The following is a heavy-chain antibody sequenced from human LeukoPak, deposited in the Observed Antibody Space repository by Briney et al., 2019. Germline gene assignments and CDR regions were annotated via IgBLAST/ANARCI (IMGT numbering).Heavy chain of an antibody. D-gene: IGHD1-20*01. CDR3: ARGVLITGTIDY. Sequence: PSETLSLTCTVSGGSISSGGYYWSWIRQHPGKGLEWIGYIYYSGSTYYNPSLKSRVTISVDTSKNQFSLKLSSVTAADTAVYYCARGVLITGTIDYWGQGTLVTVSS. CDR2: IYYSGST. V-gene: IGHV4-31*03. J-gene: IGHJ4*02. CDR1: GGSISSGGYY.